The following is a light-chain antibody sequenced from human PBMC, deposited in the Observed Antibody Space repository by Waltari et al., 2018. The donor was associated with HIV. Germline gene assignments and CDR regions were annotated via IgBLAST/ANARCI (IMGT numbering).Light chain of an antibody. V-gene: IGKV3-15*01. CDR2: AAS. CDR3: QQYSHWPLMYN. J-gene: IGKJ2*01. Sequence: EIVMTQSPATLSVSPGERATLSCRASQTISSNLAWYQHKPGQSPRLLIDAASTRATGIPARFSASGSGTEFTLTISSLQSEDFAVYYCQQYSHWPLMYNFGQGTKLEIK. CDR1: QTISSN.